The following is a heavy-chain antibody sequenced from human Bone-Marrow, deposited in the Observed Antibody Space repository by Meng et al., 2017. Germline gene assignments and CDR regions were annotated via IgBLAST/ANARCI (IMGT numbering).Heavy chain of an antibody. J-gene: IGHJ5*02. Sequence: QVQLQESGPGLVKPSQTLSLTCTVSGDSISSGDYYWSWIRQPPGKGLEWIGYIYYSGSTHYNPSLKSRVTISVDTSKNQFSLKLSSVTAADTAVYYCARVSLQATIAAAGVVWFDPWGQGTLVTVSS. CDR3: ARVSLQATIAAAGVVWFDP. V-gene: IGHV4-30-4*01. CDR2: IYYSGST. D-gene: IGHD6-13*01. CDR1: GDSISSGDYY.